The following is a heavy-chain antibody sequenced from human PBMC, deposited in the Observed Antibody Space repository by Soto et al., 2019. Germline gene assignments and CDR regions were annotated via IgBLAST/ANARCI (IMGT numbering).Heavy chain of an antibody. CDR1: GYTLRDYA. Sequence: ASVKVSCKPSGYTLRDYAIHWVRQAAGQRLEWMAWIDPDSGMATYSQKFQGRLIVTRDNSASTFYMDLSSLTSEDTAVYFCTRDLNGGNPFDYWGQGALVTFSS. CDR2: IDPDSGMA. J-gene: IGHJ4*02. D-gene: IGHD2-8*01. CDR3: TRDLNGGNPFDY. V-gene: IGHV1-3*01.